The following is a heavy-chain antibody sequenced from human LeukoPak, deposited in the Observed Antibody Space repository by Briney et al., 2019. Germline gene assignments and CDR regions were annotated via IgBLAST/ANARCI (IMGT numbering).Heavy chain of an antibody. CDR1: GGSVSSGSYY. V-gene: IGHV4-61*01. J-gene: IGHJ4*02. CDR3: TRKSTVNLPFDY. D-gene: IGHD1-26*01. CDR2: IYYSGST. Sequence: SETLSLTCTVSGGSVSSGSYYWSWIRQPPGKGLEWIGYIYYSGSTNYNPSLKSRVTISVDTSKNQFSLKLSSVTAADTAVYYCTRKSTVNLPFDYWGQGTLVTVSS.